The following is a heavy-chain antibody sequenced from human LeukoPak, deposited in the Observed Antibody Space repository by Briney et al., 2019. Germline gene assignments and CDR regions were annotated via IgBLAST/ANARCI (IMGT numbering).Heavy chain of an antibody. V-gene: IGHV3-33*01. J-gene: IGHJ2*01. D-gene: IGHD3-3*01. CDR2: IWYDGSNQ. Sequence: GGSLRLSCAASGFTFRNHGMYWVRQAPGKGLEGVAIIWYDGSNQYYGDSVKGRFTIPRDNSKNMLYLQMNSLRAEDTALYYCVRDRSARYFDFWGRGTLVTVSS. CDR1: GFTFRNHG. CDR3: VRDRSARYFDF.